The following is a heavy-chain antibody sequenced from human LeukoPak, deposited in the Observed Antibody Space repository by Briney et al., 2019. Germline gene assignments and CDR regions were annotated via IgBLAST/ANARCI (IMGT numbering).Heavy chain of an antibody. V-gene: IGHV3-23*01. CDR3: AKAARGTLGYYYMDV. CDR1: GFTFSSYA. Sequence: PGGSLRLSCAASGFTFSSYAMSWVRQAPGKGLEWVSAISGSGGSTYYADSVKGRYTISGDNSKNTLYLQMNSLRAEDTAVYYCAKAARGTLGYYYMDVWGKGTTVTISS. J-gene: IGHJ6*03. CDR2: ISGSGGST. D-gene: IGHD1-1*01.